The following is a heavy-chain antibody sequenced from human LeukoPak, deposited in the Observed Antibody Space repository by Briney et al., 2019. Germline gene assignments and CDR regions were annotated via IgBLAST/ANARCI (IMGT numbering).Heavy chain of an antibody. D-gene: IGHD1-26*01. Sequence: PGGSLRLSCAASEFPLSKAYMTWVRQAPGKGLEWIGEINHSGSTNYNPSLKSRVTISVDTSKNQFSLKLSSVTAADTAVYYCARHSTSHYLFDYWGQGTLVTVSS. CDR2: INHSGST. CDR1: EFPLSKAY. J-gene: IGHJ4*02. V-gene: IGHV4-34*01. CDR3: ARHSTSHYLFDY.